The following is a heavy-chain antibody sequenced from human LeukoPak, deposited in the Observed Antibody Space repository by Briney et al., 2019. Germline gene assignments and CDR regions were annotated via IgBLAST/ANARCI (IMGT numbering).Heavy chain of an antibody. V-gene: IGHV3-23*01. CDR1: AFTFSNFA. CDR2: TSADGADT. J-gene: IGHJ5*01. Sequence: GGSLRLSCAASAFTFSNFAMTWVRQAPGKGLEWVSATSADGADTYYADSVKGRFTISRDNSKNTLYLQMFSLRAEDTAVYFCASAEGDSWGQGTLVTVSS. CDR3: ASAEGDS.